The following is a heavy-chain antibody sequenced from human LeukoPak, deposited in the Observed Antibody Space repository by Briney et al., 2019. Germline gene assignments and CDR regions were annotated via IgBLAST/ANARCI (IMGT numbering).Heavy chain of an antibody. V-gene: IGHV4-34*01. CDR1: GFTFSSYW. CDR2: INHSGST. CDR3: ARVDYGDNSKDFDH. J-gene: IGHJ4*02. Sequence: GSLRLSCAASGFTFSSYWMSWIRQAPGKGLEWIGEINHSGSTNYNPSLKSRVTISVDTSKNQFSLKLSSVTAADTAVYYCARVDYGDNSKDFDHWGQGTLVTVSS. D-gene: IGHD4-23*01.